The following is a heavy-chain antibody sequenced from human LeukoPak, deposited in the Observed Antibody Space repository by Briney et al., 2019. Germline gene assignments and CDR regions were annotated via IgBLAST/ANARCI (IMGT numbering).Heavy chain of an antibody. CDR3: ARHVPQFDYTRGGYFDY. CDR2: IYTSGST. CDR1: GGSISSGSYY. D-gene: IGHD4-11*01. J-gene: IGHJ4*02. V-gene: IGHV4-61*02. Sequence: TSETLSLTCTVSGGSISSGSYYWSWIRQPAGKGLEWIGRIYTSGSTNYNPSLKSRVTISVDTSKNQFSLKLSSVTAADTAVYYCARHVPQFDYTRGGYFDYWGQGTLVTVSS.